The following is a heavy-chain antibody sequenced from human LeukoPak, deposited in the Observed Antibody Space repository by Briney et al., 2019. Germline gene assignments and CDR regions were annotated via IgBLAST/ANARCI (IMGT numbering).Heavy chain of an antibody. D-gene: IGHD2-21*02. V-gene: IGHV4-31*03. Sequence: PSQTLSLTCTVSGGSISSGGYYWSWIRQHPGKGLEWIGYIYYSGSTYYNPSLKSRVTISVDTSKNQFSLKLSSVTAADTAVYYCTRESAYCGGDCYRSYYYGMDVWGQGTTVTVSS. CDR3: TRESAYCGGDCYRSYYYGMDV. J-gene: IGHJ6*02. CDR2: IYYSGST. CDR1: GGSISSGGYY.